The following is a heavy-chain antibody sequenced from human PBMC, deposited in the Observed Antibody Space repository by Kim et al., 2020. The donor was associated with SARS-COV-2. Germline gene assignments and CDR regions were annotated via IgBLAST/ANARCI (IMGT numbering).Heavy chain of an antibody. CDR3: ARLGGEGESGCHQEALDY. V-gene: IGHV4-38-2*02. D-gene: IGHD6-19*01. CDR1: GYSISSGYY. J-gene: IGHJ4*02. Sequence: SGTLSLTCTVSGYSISSGYYWGWIRQPPGKGLEWIGSIYHSWSTYDNPSLRSLAALSVDTSKNQFSLKLSSVTAADTAVYYCARLGGEGESGCHQEALDYWGQGTLVTVSA. CDR2: IYHSWST.